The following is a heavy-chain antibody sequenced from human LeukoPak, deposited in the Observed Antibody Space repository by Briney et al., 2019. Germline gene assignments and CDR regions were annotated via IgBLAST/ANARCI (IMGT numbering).Heavy chain of an antibody. Sequence: GGSLRLSCAASGFTFSDYYMSWIRQAPGKGLEWVSYINSSGSTIYYADSVKGRFTISRDNAKNSLYLQMNSLRAEDTAVYYCARSRPVWGSYRHLAYWGQGTLVTVSS. J-gene: IGHJ4*02. D-gene: IGHD3-16*02. CDR2: INSSGSTI. V-gene: IGHV3-11*04. CDR3: ARSRPVWGSYRHLAY. CDR1: GFTFSDYY.